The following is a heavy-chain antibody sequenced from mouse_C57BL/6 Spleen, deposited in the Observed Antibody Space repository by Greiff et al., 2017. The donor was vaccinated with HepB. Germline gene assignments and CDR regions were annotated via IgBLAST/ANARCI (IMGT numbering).Heavy chain of an antibody. CDR1: GFTFSSYA. Sequence: EVNVVESGGGLVKPGGSLKLSCAASGFTFSSYAMSWVRQTPEKRLEWVATISDGGSYTYYPDNVKGRFTISRDNAKNNLYLQMSHLKSEDTAMYYCAREESDYGYFDYWGQGTTLTVSS. J-gene: IGHJ2*01. V-gene: IGHV5-4*01. CDR2: ISDGGSYT. D-gene: IGHD2-4*01. CDR3: AREESDYGYFDY.